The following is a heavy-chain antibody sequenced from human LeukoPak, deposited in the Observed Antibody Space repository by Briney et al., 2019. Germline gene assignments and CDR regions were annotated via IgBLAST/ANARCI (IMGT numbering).Heavy chain of an antibody. Sequence: ASVKVSCKASGYTFTGYYMHWVRQAPGQGLEWMGWINPNSGGTNYAQKFQGRVTMTRDTSISTAYMELSRLRSDDTAVYYCAREENPGYCSSTSCYQSWFDPWGQGILVAVSS. J-gene: IGHJ5*02. CDR1: GYTFTGYY. CDR2: INPNSGGT. CDR3: AREENPGYCSSTSCYQSWFDP. D-gene: IGHD2-2*01. V-gene: IGHV1-2*02.